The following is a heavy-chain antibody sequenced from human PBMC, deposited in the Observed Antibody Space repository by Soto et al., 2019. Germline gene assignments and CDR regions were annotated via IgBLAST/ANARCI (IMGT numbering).Heavy chain of an antibody. J-gene: IGHJ5*02. Sequence: SETLSLTCTVSGGSISSYYWSWIRQPPGKGLEWIGYIYYSGSTNYNPSLKSRVTISVDTSKNQFSLKLSSVTAADTAVHYCAREDCSGGSCYSGPEGVSWFDPWGQGTLVTVSS. CDR2: IYYSGST. CDR1: GGSISSYY. CDR3: AREDCSGGSCYSGPEGVSWFDP. V-gene: IGHV4-59*01. D-gene: IGHD2-15*01.